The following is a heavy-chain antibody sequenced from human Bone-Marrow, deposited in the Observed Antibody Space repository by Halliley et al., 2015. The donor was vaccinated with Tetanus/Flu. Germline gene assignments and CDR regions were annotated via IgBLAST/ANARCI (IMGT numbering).Heavy chain of an antibody. Sequence: TLSLTCAVYGGSFGDSGYYWNWCRQPPGKGLEWIGEINHSGSTNHNPSLKSRVTISVDTSKNQFSLKLTSVTAADTAVYYCARDHSSGDNPRRYFDLWGRGTRVTVSS. CDR3: ARDHSSGDNPRRYFDL. V-gene: IGHV4-34*01. J-gene: IGHJ2*01. CDR2: INHSGST. D-gene: IGHD2-21*01. CDR1: GGSFGDSGYY.